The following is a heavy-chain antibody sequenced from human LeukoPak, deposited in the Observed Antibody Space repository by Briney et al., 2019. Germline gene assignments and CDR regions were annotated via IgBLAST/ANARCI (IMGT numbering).Heavy chain of an antibody. CDR2: IYYSGST. Sequence: PSETLSLTCTVSGGSISSGGYYWSWIRQHPGKGLEWIGYIYYSGSTNYNPSLKSRVTISVDTSKNQFSLKLSSVTAADTAVYYCARHVLLWFGELLFHNWFDPWGQGTLVTVSS. J-gene: IGHJ5*02. D-gene: IGHD3-10*01. V-gene: IGHV4-61*08. CDR1: GGSISSGGYY. CDR3: ARHVLLWFGELLFHNWFDP.